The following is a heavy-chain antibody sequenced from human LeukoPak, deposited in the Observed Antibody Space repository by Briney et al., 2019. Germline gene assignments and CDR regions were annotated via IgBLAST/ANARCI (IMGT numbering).Heavy chain of an antibody. V-gene: IGHV1-2*02. J-gene: IGHJ6*02. Sequence: ASVKVSCKASGYTFTGYYMHWVRQAPGQGLEWMGWINPNSGGTNYAQKFQGRVTMTRDTSISTAYMELSRLRSDDTAVYYCSRDHLPIVDCDPYGIYVCGQGTPLTVSS. CDR3: SRDHLPIVDCDPYGIYV. CDR2: INPNSGGT. D-gene: IGHD2-21*02. CDR1: GYTFTGYY.